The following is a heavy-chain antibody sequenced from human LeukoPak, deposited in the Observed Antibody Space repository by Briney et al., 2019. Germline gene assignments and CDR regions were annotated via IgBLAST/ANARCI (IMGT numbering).Heavy chain of an antibody. CDR3: ARDPISYSSGWYGEDDY. J-gene: IGHJ4*02. D-gene: IGHD6-19*01. Sequence: GSSVKVSCKASGGTFSSYAISWVRQAPGQGLGWMGRIIPILGIANYAQKFQGRATITADKSTSTAYMELSSLRSEDTAVYYCARDPISYSSGWYGEDDYWGQGTLVTVSS. CDR1: GGTFSSYA. CDR2: IIPILGIA. V-gene: IGHV1-69*04.